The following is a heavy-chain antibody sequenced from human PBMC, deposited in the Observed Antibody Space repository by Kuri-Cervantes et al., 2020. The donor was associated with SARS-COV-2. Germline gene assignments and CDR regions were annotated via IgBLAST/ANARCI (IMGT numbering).Heavy chain of an antibody. Sequence: GGSLRLSCTASGFTFGDYAMSWVRQAPGKGLEWVGFIRSKAYGGTTEYAASVKGRFTISRDDSKNTAYLQMNSLKTEDTAVYYCVGGQAAGPRGFGYWGQGTLVTVSS. V-gene: IGHV3-49*04. CDR3: VGGQAAGPRGFGY. D-gene: IGHD6-13*01. CDR1: GFTFGDYA. CDR2: IRSKAYGGTT. J-gene: IGHJ4*02.